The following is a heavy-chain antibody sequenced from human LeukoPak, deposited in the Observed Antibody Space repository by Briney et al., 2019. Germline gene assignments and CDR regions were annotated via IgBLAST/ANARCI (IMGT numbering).Heavy chain of an antibody. J-gene: IGHJ4*02. CDR1: GFTFSSYN. V-gene: IGHV3-21*06. Sequence: GGSLTLSCVGSGFTFSSYNMNWVRQAPGKGLEWVSAISSSGTYINYADSVKGRFTISRDNAKNSLYLQMNSLRVEDTAVYYCARVQPGNDYGSGSYYNWGQGALVTVSS. D-gene: IGHD3-10*01. CDR2: ISSSGTYI. CDR3: ARVQPGNDYGSGSYYN.